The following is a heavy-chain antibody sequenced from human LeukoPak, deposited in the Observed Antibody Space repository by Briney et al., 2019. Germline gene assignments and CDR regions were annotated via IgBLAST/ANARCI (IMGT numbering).Heavy chain of an antibody. CDR2: IYSGGNT. V-gene: IGHV3-66*02. Sequence: GGSLRLSCAASGFTVRDNYMSWVRQAPGKGLEWVSVIYSGGNTYYADFVKGRFTISRDNSKNTLYLQMNSLRVEDTAVYYCATHPGGGMYYFDYWGQGTLVTVSS. CDR3: ATHPGGGMYYFDY. CDR1: GFTVRDNY. J-gene: IGHJ4*02. D-gene: IGHD3-16*01.